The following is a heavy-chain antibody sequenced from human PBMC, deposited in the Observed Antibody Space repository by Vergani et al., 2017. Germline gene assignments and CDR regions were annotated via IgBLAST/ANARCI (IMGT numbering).Heavy chain of an antibody. Sequence: QVQLVQSGAEVKKPGSSVKVSCKASGGTFSSYTISWVRQAPGQGLEWMGRIIPILGIANYAQKFQGRVTITADKSTSTAYMELSSLRSEDTAVYYCARWGTYRQGGDFDLWGCGTLVTVSS. CDR2: IIPILGIA. J-gene: IGHJ2*01. V-gene: IGHV1-69*02. D-gene: IGHD3-16*01. CDR3: ARWGTYRQGGDFDL. CDR1: GGTFSSYT.